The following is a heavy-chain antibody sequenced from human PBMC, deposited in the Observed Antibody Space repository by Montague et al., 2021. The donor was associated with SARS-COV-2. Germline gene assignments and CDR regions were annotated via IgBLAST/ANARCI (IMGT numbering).Heavy chain of an antibody. J-gene: IGHJ6*02. D-gene: IGHD3-10*01. CDR3: ASGIYPSGSYYNRYYYGLNI. V-gene: IGHV4-34*01. CDR1: GGSLSGYY. CDR2: INHSANT. Sequence: SETLSLTCAVYGGSLSGYYWSWIRQPPEKGPEWIGEINHSANTKXNPSLKSPVTISIDTSKNQFSLKMTSVTAADTATYYCASGIYPSGSYYNRYYYGLNIWGPGTTVIVSS.